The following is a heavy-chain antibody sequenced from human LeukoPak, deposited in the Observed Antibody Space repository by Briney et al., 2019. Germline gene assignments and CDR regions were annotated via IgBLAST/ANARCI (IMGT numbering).Heavy chain of an antibody. CDR2: ISSSSSYI. J-gene: IGHJ4*02. V-gene: IGHV3-21*01. CDR1: GFTFSSCS. Sequence: GGSLRLSCAASGFTFSSCSMNWVRQAPGKGLEWVSSISSSSSYIYYADSVKGRFTISRDNAKNSLYLQMNSLRAEDTAVYYCARGDYGDYGPNDYWGQGTLVTVSS. CDR3: ARGDYGDYGPNDY. D-gene: IGHD4-17*01.